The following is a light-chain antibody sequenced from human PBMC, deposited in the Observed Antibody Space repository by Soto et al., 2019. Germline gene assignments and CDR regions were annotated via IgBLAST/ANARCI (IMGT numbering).Light chain of an antibody. J-gene: IGLJ2*01. Sequence: QSALTQPASVSGSPGQSITISCAGTSSDVGGYNYVSWYQQHPGKVPSLIISDVNKRPSGVSDRFSGSKSGNTASLTISGLQAEDEADYYCASFTRSVTEVVGGGTKLTVL. V-gene: IGLV2-14*03. CDR2: DVN. CDR1: SSDVGGYNY. CDR3: ASFTRSVTEV.